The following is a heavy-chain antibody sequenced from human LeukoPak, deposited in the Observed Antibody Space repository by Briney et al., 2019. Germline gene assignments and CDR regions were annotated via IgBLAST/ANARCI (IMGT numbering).Heavy chain of an antibody. CDR2: IIPILGIA. D-gene: IGHD6-6*01. J-gene: IGHJ3*02. CDR1: GGTFSSYT. V-gene: IGHV1-69*02. Sequence: VASVKVSCKASGGTFSSYTISWVRQAPGQGLEWMGRIIPILGIANYAQKFQGRVTITADKSTSTAYMELSSLRSEDTAVYYCARGAPYSSSPGYAFVIWGEGTMGTVSS. CDR3: ARGAPYSSSPGYAFVI.